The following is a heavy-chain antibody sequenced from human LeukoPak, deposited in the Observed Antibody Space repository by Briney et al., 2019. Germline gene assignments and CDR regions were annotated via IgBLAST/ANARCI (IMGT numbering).Heavy chain of an antibody. CDR3: ARVVVGATAFDY. Sequence: PGTLSLSCTVSVDSIRTYYSRGTPAPPGRGVEWIGYIYYSGSSIYKPSLKSRVTISVDTSNNQFSLTLSSVTAADTAVYYCARVVVGATAFDYWGQGTLVTVSS. CDR2: IYYSGSS. V-gene: IGHV4-59*01. D-gene: IGHD1-26*01. CDR1: VDSIRTYY. J-gene: IGHJ4*02.